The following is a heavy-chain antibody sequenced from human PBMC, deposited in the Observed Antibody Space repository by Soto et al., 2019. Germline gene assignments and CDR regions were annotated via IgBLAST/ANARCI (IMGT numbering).Heavy chain of an antibody. J-gene: IGHJ6*03. V-gene: IGHV4-34*01. CDR3: ARGGIAARQYYYYYYMDV. CDR2: INHSGST. D-gene: IGHD6-6*01. CDR1: GGSFSGYY. Sequence: SETLSLTCAVYGGSFSGYYWSWIRQPPGKGLEWIGEINHSGSTNYNPSLKSRVTISVDTSKNQFSLKLSSVTAADMAVYYCARGGIAARQYYYYYYMDVWGKGTTVTVSS.